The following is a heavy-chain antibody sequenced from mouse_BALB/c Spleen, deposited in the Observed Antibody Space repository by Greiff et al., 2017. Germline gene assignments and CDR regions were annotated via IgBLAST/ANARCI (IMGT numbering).Heavy chain of an antibody. Sequence: EVQRVESGGGLVQPGGSRKLSCAASGFTFSSFGMHWVRQAPEKGLEWVAYISSGSSTIYYADTVKGRFTISRDNPKNTLFLQMTSLRSEDTAMYYCARSGGNYGYYFDDWGQGTTLTVSS. CDR1: GFTFSSFG. CDR3: ARSGGNYGYYFDD. D-gene: IGHD2-1*01. V-gene: IGHV5-17*02. J-gene: IGHJ2*01. CDR2: ISSGSSTI.